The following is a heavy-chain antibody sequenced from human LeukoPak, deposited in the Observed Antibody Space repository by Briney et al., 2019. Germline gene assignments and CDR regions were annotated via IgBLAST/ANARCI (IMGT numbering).Heavy chain of an antibody. CDR2: IYYSGST. V-gene: IGHV4-39*01. CDR1: GGYICSSCYY. CDR3: ARRAVAKAGGYFDY. J-gene: IGHJ4*02. Sequence: PSETLSLTRTVSGGYICSSCYYWGSIRQPPGKGLEWIGSIYYSGSTYYNPSLKSRVTISVDTSKNQYSLKLSSVTAADTAVDYCARRAVAKAGGYFDYWGQGTLVTVSS. D-gene: IGHD6-19*01.